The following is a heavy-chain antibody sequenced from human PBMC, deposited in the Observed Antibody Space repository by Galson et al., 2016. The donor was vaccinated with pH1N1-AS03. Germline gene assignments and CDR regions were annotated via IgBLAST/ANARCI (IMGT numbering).Heavy chain of an antibody. Sequence: SETLSLTCTVSGDSVSGGTYYWNRIRQPPGKGLEWIGYIYYTGITNYNPSLESRLTISIDRSKNQISLTLGSVTAADTAMYYCARNGVLTGYHATGRERVDYWGQGTLVIVSS. V-gene: IGHV4-61*01. J-gene: IGHJ4*02. CDR3: ARNGVLTGYHATGRERVDY. CDR1: GDSVSGGTYY. D-gene: IGHD3-9*01. CDR2: IYYTGIT.